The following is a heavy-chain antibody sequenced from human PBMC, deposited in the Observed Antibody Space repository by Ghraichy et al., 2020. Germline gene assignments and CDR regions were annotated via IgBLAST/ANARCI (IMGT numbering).Heavy chain of an antibody. V-gene: IGHV4-61*02. Sequence: SETLSLTCTVSGASISSDFYYWTWIRQPAGRGLEWIGRIYTNGRTNSNPSLKSRVSISVDTSKNQFSLKLDSVTAADTAVYYCARDIYYDSSAYANDAFDIWGQWTMVTVSS. CDR2: IYTNGRT. J-gene: IGHJ3*02. CDR1: GASISSDFYY. CDR3: ARDIYYDSSAYANDAFDI. D-gene: IGHD3-22*01.